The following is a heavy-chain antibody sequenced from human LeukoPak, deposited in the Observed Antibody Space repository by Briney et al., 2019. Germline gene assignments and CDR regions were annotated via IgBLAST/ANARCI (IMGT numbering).Heavy chain of an antibody. D-gene: IGHD3-10*01. V-gene: IGHV3-9*01. CDR3: ARIDGSGSYFGH. J-gene: IGHJ5*02. CDR2: ISWNSGSI. CDR1: GFTFDDYA. Sequence: PGGSLRLSCAASGFTFDDYAMHWVRQAPGKGLEWVSGISWNSGSIGYADSVKGRFTISRDNAKNSLYLQMNSLRAEDTAVYYCARIDGSGSYFGHWGQGTLVTVSS.